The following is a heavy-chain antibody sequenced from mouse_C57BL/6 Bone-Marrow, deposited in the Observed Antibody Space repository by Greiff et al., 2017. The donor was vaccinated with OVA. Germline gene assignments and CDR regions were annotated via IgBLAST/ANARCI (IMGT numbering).Heavy chain of an antibody. D-gene: IGHD2-4*01. V-gene: IGHV7-1*01. CDR2: SRNKANDYTT. J-gene: IGHJ4*01. CDR3: AREYDYGYAMDY. CDR1: GFTFSDFY. Sequence: DVKLVESGGGLVQSGRSLRLSCATSGFTFSDFYMEWVRQAPGKGLEWIAASRNKANDYTTEYSASVKGRFIVSRDTSQSILYLQMNALRAEDTAIYYCAREYDYGYAMDYWGQGTSVTVSS.